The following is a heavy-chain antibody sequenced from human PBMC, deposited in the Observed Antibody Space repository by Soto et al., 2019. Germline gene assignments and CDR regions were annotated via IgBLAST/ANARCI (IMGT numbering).Heavy chain of an antibody. J-gene: IGHJ6*02. D-gene: IGHD3-10*01. CDR2: IIPIFGTA. CDR3: VTGLVLRGVYRMDV. CDR1: GGTFSSYA. Sequence: QVQLVQSGAEVKKPGSSVKVSCKASGGTFSSYAISWVRQAPGQGLEWMGGIIPIFGTANYAQKFQGRVTITADKSAITAYMELSSLRSDETAVYYCVTGLVLRGVYRMDVWGQGTTVTVSS. V-gene: IGHV1-69*06.